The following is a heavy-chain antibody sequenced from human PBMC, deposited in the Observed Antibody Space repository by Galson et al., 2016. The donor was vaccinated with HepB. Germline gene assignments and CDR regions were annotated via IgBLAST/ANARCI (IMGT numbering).Heavy chain of an antibody. D-gene: IGHD2-8*01. CDR2: IYYSGST. V-gene: IGHV4-39*01. Sequence: ETLSLTCTVSGDSIASKTNSWGWIRQPPRKGLEWIGSIYYSGSTLYNPSLKSRVTISVDASKNQFSLRLNSVTAADTAVYYCARGGVSYSDFWGQGTLVTVSS. J-gene: IGHJ4*02. CDR3: ARGGVSYSDF. CDR1: GDSIASKTNS.